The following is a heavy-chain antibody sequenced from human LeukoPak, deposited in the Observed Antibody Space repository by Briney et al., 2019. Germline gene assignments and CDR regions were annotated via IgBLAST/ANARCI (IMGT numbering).Heavy chain of an antibody. CDR2: IWYDGSNK. CDR1: GFAFSSYG. D-gene: IGHD3-22*01. J-gene: IGHJ3*02. Sequence: PGGSLRLSCAASGFAFSSYGMHWVRQAPGKGLEWVAVIWYDGSNKYYADSVKGRFTISRDNSKNTLYLQMNSLRAEDTAVYYCAGDVPAYYYDSSGYTDAFDIWGQGTMVTVSS. CDR3: AGDVPAYYYDSSGYTDAFDI. V-gene: IGHV3-33*01.